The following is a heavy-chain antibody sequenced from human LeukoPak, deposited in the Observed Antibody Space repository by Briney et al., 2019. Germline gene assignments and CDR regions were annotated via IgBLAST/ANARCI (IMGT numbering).Heavy chain of an antibody. V-gene: IGHV4-34*01. J-gene: IGHJ4*02. Sequence: SETLSLTCAVYGGSFSGYYWSWIRQPPEKGLEWIGEINHSGSTNYNPSLKSRVTISVDTSKNQFSLKLSSVTAADTAVYYCARVRGYDFWSGYSSGFDYWGQGTLVTVSS. CDR2: INHSGST. CDR1: GGSFSGYY. CDR3: ARVRGYDFWSGYSSGFDY. D-gene: IGHD3-3*01.